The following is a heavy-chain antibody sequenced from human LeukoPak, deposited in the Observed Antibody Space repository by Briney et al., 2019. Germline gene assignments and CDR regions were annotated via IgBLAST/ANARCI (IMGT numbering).Heavy chain of an antibody. CDR2: IYHSGST. D-gene: IGHD3-10*01. Sequence: SETLSLTCTVSGGSISSGGYYWSWIRQPPGKGLEWIEYIYHSGSTYYNPSLKSRVTISVDRSKNQFSLKLSSVTAADTAVYYCARDFRMVRGVIISPYAFDIWGQGTMVTVSS. J-gene: IGHJ3*02. CDR3: ARDFRMVRGVIISPYAFDI. V-gene: IGHV4-30-2*01. CDR1: GGSISSGGYY.